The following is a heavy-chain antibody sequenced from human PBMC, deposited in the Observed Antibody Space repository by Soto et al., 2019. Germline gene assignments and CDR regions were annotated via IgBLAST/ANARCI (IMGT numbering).Heavy chain of an antibody. CDR3: AWVSTSGTRWFDR. J-gene: IGHJ5*02. V-gene: IGHV4-31*03. D-gene: IGHD2-15*01. Sequence: SERLSRTGTVSRGCISSGAYYWGWIRQHPGKGLERTGYISQRGTAYYTPSLKRRVSLSVDRSKSQFSLNVSFLTAAETAVYYGAWVSTSGTRWFDRCGPCPLVTVSS. CDR2: ISQRGTA. CDR1: RGCISSGAYY.